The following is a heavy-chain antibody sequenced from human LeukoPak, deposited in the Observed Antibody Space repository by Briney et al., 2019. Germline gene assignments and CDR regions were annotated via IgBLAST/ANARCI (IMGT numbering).Heavy chain of an antibody. CDR1: GGSISSGSYY. J-gene: IGHJ4*02. Sequence: PSETLSLTCTVSGGSISSGSYYWSWIRQPAGKGLEWIGRIYTSGSTNYNPSLKSRVTISVDTSKNQFSLKLSSVTAADTAVYYCARGPNSMVRGVILVDYWGQGTLVTVSS. V-gene: IGHV4-61*02. D-gene: IGHD3-10*01. CDR2: IYTSGST. CDR3: ARGPNSMVRGVILVDY.